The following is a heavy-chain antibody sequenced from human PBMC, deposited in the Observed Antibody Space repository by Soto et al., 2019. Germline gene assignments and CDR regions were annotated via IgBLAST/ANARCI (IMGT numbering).Heavy chain of an antibody. V-gene: IGHV4-34*01. CDR3: ARGFGDSSGYYPNYYYYYGMDV. D-gene: IGHD3-22*01. CDR1: GGSFSGYY. J-gene: IGHJ6*02. CDR2: INHSGST. Sequence: SETLSLTCAVYGGSFSGYYWSWIRQPPGKGLEWIGEINHSGSTNYNPSLKSRVTISVDTSKNQFSLKLSSVTAADTAVYYCARGFGDSSGYYPNYYYYYGMDVWGQGTTVTVSS.